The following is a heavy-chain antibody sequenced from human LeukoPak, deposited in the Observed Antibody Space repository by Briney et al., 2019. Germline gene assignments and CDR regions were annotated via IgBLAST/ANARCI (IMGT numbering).Heavy chain of an antibody. CDR3: ARGPRAKRLWFGELFDYFDY. V-gene: IGHV3-7*01. Sequence: GGSLRLSCAASGFTFSNYWMTWVRQAPGKGLEWVANIKQDGSEIYYVDSVKGRFTISRDNAKNSLFLQMNSLRAEDTAIYYCARGPRAKRLWFGELFDYFDYWGQGTLVTVSS. D-gene: IGHD3-10*01. CDR1: GFTFSNYW. J-gene: IGHJ4*02. CDR2: IKQDGSEI.